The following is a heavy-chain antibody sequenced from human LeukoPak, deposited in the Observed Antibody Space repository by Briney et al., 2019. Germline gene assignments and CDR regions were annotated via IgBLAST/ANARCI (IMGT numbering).Heavy chain of an antibody. CDR1: GFTFSNYW. J-gene: IGHJ4*02. CDR3: AKDFWGAYRVDFFAF. Sequence: GGSLRLSCAASGFTFSNYWMSWVRRAPGKGLEWVANIKQDGSETYYVDSVRGRFTISRDNAQNSLYLQRNSLRAEDTAVYYCAKDFWGAYRVDFFAFWGQGILVTVYS. V-gene: IGHV3-7*01. CDR2: IKQDGSET. D-gene: IGHD3-3*01.